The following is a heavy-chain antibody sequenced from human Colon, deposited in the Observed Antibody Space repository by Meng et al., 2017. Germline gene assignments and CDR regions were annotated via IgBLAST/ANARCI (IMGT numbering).Heavy chain of an antibody. CDR2: IYQSGST. CDR3: ARGRGY. Sequence: SETLSLTCSVSGYSISSGYYWGWIRQPPGKGLEWIGNIYQSGSTYYNPSLKSRVTISVDTSRNQFSLKVTSVTAAHTAVYYCARGRGYWGQGTLVTVSS. J-gene: IGHJ4*02. V-gene: IGHV4-38-2*02. CDR1: GYSISSGYY.